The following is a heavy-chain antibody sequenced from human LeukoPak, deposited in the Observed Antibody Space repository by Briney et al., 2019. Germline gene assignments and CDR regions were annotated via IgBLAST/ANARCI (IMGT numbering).Heavy chain of an antibody. V-gene: IGHV1-69*13. CDR2: IIPIFGTA. CDR3: ARGSIVDTAMVSYFDY. Sequence: SVKVSCKASGGTFSSYAISWVRQAPGQGLEWMGGIIPIFGTANYAQKFQGRVTITADESTSTAYMELSRLRSEDTAVYYCARGSIVDTAMVSYFDYWGQGTLVTVSS. D-gene: IGHD5-18*01. J-gene: IGHJ4*02. CDR1: GGTFSSYA.